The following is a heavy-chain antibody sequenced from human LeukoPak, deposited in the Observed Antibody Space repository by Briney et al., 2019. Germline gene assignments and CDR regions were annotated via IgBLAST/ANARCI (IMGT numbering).Heavy chain of an antibody. D-gene: IGHD6-19*01. J-gene: IGHJ4*02. CDR3: ARDHGGWYADYFDY. Sequence: GGSLRLSCAASGFTVSSNYMSWVRQAPGKGLEWVSVIYSGGSTYYADSVKGRFTISRDNPKNTLYLQMNSLRAEDTAVYYCARDHGGWYADYFDYWGQGTLVTVSS. V-gene: IGHV3-53*05. CDR1: GFTVSSNY. CDR2: IYSGGST.